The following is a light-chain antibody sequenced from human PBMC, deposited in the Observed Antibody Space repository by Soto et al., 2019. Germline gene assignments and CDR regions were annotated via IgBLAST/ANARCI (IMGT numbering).Light chain of an antibody. V-gene: IGLV2-14*01. CDR3: SSYAISSPFV. CDR2: DVS. CDR1: GSDVGGYKY. Sequence: QSALTQPASVSGSPGQSITISCTGTGSDVGGYKYVSWYQQLPGKAPKLMIYDVSYRPSGVSDRFSGSKSGNTASLIISGLQAEDEADYYCSSYAISSPFVFGTGTKVTVL. J-gene: IGLJ1*01.